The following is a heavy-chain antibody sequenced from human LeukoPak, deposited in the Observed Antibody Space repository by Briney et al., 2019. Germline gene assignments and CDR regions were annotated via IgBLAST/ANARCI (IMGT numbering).Heavy chain of an antibody. D-gene: IGHD1-26*01. Sequence: PGGSLRLSCAASGFTFSSYSMNWVRRAPGKGLEWVSSINSDSSSIYYADSVKGRFTISRDNAKNLLYLQMNSLRAEDTAVYYCAGWGLSDTYLIFDYWGQGTLVTVSS. J-gene: IGHJ4*02. CDR3: AGWGLSDTYLIFDY. V-gene: IGHV3-21*01. CDR1: GFTFSSYS. CDR2: INSDSSSI.